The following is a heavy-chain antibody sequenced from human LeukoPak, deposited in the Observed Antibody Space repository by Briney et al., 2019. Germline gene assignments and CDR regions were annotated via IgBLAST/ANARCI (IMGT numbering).Heavy chain of an antibody. V-gene: IGHV3-23*01. D-gene: IGHD1-26*01. J-gene: IGHJ4*02. CDR3: AKDAELLGATNFGY. CDR2: ISGSGGST. Sequence: GGSLRLSCAASGFTVSSNYMSWVRQAPGKGLEWVSAISGSGGSTYYADSVKGRFTISRDNSKNTLYLQMNSLRAEDTAVYYCAKDAELLGATNFGYWGQGTLVTVSS. CDR1: GFTVSSNY.